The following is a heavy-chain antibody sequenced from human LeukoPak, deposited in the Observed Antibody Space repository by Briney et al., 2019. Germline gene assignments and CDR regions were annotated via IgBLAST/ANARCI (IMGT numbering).Heavy chain of an antibody. Sequence: SETLSLTCTVSGGSISSYYWSWIRQPPGKGLEWFGYIYYSGSTNYNPSLKSRVTITVDTSKNQFSLKLSSVTAADTAVYYCARGLGIAAAGSWGQGTLVTVSS. CDR2: IYYSGST. V-gene: IGHV4-59*01. D-gene: IGHD6-13*01. J-gene: IGHJ4*02. CDR3: ARGLGIAAAGS. CDR1: GGSISSYY.